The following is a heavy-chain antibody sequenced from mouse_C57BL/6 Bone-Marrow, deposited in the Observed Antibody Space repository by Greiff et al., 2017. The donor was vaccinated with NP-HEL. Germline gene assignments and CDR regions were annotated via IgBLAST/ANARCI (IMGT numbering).Heavy chain of an antibody. CDR2: IDPEDGET. CDR1: GFNIKDYY. D-gene: IGHD1-1*01. V-gene: IGHV14-2*01. J-gene: IGHJ3*01. CDR3: ASHYYGSSSFAY. Sequence: EVMLVESGAELVKPGASVKLSCTASGFNIKDYYMHWVKQRTEQGLEWIGRIDPEDGETKYAPKFQGKATITADTSSNTAYLQLSSLTSEDTAVYYCASHYYGSSSFAYWGQGTLVTVSA.